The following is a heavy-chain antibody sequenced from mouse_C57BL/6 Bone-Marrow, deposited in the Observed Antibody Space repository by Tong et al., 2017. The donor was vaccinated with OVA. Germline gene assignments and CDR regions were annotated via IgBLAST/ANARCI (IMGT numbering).Heavy chain of an antibody. CDR3: GMIPYAMDY. V-gene: IGHV1-18*01. D-gene: IGHD2-3*01. J-gene: IGHJ4*01. CDR2: INPNNGGT. Sequence: EVQLQESGPELVKPGASMKISCKASGYSFTGYTMDWVKQSHGKSLEWIGDINPNNGGTIYNQKFKGKATLTVDKSSSTAYMQLSSLTSEDSAVYYWGMIPYAMDYWGQGTSVTVSS. CDR1: GYSFTGYT.